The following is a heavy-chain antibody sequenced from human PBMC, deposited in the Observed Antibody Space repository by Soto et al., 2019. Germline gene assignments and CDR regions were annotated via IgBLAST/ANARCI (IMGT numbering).Heavy chain of an antibody. CDR2: FDPEDGET. CDR1: GYTLTELS. D-gene: IGHD3-9*01. V-gene: IGHV1-24*01. Sequence: GASLKVSCKVSGYTLTELSMHWVRQPPGKGLEWMGGFDPEDGETLFAQRFQGRVTMTEDTSTDTAYMELSSLRSEDTAVYYCATGKDFDWLYFDYWGQGTLVTVSS. CDR3: ATGKDFDWLYFDY. J-gene: IGHJ4*02.